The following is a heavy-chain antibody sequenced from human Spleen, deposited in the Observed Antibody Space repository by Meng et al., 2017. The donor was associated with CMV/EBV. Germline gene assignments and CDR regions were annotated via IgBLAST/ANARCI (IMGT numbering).Heavy chain of an antibody. CDR2: MNPNSGNT. CDR3: ARWGTYYDFWSGYSGFDP. V-gene: IGHV1-8*03. CDR1: TFTSYD. Sequence: TFTSYDSNWVRQATGQGLEWMGWMNPNSGNTGYAQKFQGRVTITRNTSISTAYMELSSLRSEDTAVYYCARWGTYYDFWSGYSGFDPWGQGTLVTVSS. J-gene: IGHJ5*02. D-gene: IGHD3-3*01.